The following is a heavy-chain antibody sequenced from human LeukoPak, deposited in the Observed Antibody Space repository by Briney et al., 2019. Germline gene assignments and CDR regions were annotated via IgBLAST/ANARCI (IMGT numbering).Heavy chain of an antibody. D-gene: IGHD3-10*01. Sequence: GGSLRLSCAASGFTFNNYAMTWVRQAPGKGLEWVSVINGGSGNSYYADSVKGRFTVSRDNSKNTLYLQMNSLRDEDTAVYYCATDYGSGSYVSPRDYWGQGTLVTVSS. CDR3: ATDYGSGSYVSPRDY. CDR1: GFTFNNYA. V-gene: IGHV3-23*01. J-gene: IGHJ4*02. CDR2: INGGSGNS.